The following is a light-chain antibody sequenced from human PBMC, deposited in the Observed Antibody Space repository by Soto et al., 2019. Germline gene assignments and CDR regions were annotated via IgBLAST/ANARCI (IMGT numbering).Light chain of an antibody. V-gene: IGKV1-39*01. J-gene: IGKJ2*01. CDR1: QSISSY. CDR3: QQSYNTPYT. Sequence: DIQMTQSPSSLSASVGDRVTITCRASQSISSYLNWYQQKPGKATYLLIYGASSLQSGVPSRFSGSGSGTDFTLTISSLQPEDFATYYCQQSYNTPYTFGQGTRLEIK. CDR2: GAS.